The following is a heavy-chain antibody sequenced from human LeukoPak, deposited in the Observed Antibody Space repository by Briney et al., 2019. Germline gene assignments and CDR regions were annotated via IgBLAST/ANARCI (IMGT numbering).Heavy chain of an antibody. J-gene: IGHJ4*02. CDR3: AISGSYYYFDY. CDR1: GGTFSSYA. D-gene: IGHD1-26*01. V-gene: IGHV1-69*13. CDR2: IIPIFGTA. Sequence: SVKVSCKASGGTFSSYAISWVRQAPGQGLEWMGGIIPIFGTANYAQKFQGRVTITADESTSTAYMELSSLRSEDAAVYYCAISGSYYYFDYWGQGTLVTVSS.